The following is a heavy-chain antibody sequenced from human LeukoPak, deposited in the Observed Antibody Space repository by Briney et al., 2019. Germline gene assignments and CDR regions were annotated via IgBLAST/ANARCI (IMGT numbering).Heavy chain of an antibody. CDR3: ARYSGAEYFQH. V-gene: IGHV3-21*01. CDR1: GFTFSSYS. J-gene: IGHJ1*01. D-gene: IGHD6-19*01. CDR2: ISSSSSYI. Sequence: GGSLRLSCAASGFTFSSYSMNWVRHAPGKGLEWVSSISSSSSYIYYADSVKGRFTISRDNAKNSLYLQMNSLRAEDTAVYYCARYSGAEYFQHWGQGTLVTVSS.